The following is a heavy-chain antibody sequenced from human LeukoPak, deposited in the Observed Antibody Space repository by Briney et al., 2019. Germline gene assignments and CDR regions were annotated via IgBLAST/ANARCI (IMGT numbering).Heavy chain of an antibody. J-gene: IGHJ3*02. CDR3: ARRMADAFDI. Sequence: ASVKVSCKASGGTFSSYAIGWVRQAPGQGLEWMGGIIPIFGTANYAQKFQGRVTITADESTSTAYMELSSLRSEDTAVYYCARRMADAFDIWGQGTMVTVSS. D-gene: IGHD2-8*01. CDR2: IIPIFGTA. V-gene: IGHV1-69*13. CDR1: GGTFSSYA.